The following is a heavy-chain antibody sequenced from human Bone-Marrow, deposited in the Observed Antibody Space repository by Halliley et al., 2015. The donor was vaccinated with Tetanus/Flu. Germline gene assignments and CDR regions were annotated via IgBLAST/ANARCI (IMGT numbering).Heavy chain of an antibody. Sequence: SLRLSCAASGFTLSSYAMTWVRQAPGKGLEWVSGISGSGGDTYYADAVKGRFTTSRDNSKSTLYLQMNSLRGEDTAVYFCAKSLVPGSGYEAIPDYWGQGTLVTVSS. J-gene: IGHJ4*02. CDR1: GFTLSSYA. CDR2: ISGSGGDT. V-gene: IGHV3-23*01. D-gene: IGHD3-3*01. CDR3: AKSLVPGSGYEAIPDY.